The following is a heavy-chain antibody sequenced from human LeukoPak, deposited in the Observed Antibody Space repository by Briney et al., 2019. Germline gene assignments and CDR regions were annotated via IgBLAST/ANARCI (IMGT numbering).Heavy chain of an antibody. CDR1: GGSVSSYY. CDR2: IYYSGST. J-gene: IGHJ4*02. Sequence: SETLSLTCTVSGGSVSSYYWSWIRQPPGKGLEWIGYIYYSGSTNYNPSLKSRATISVDTSKNQFSLKLSSVTAADTAVYYCARHHLIVPAPFDYWGQGTLVTVSS. V-gene: IGHV4-59*08. D-gene: IGHD2-2*01. CDR3: ARHHLIVPAPFDY.